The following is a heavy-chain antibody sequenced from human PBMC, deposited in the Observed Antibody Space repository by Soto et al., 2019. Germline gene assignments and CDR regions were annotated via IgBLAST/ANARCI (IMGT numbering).Heavy chain of an antibody. CDR2: IRSKAYGGTT. Sequence: GGSLRLSCTASGFTFGDYAMSWFRQAPGKGLEWVGFIRSKAYGGTTEYAASVKGRFTISRDDSKSIAYLQMNSLKTEDTAVYYCTRKYYDFWSGYEFDYWGQGTLVTVSS. CDR1: GFTFGDYA. D-gene: IGHD3-3*01. CDR3: TRKYYDFWSGYEFDY. J-gene: IGHJ4*02. V-gene: IGHV3-49*03.